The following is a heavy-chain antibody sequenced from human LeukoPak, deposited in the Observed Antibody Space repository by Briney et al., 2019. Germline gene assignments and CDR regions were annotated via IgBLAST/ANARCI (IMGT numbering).Heavy chain of an antibody. V-gene: IGHV1-46*01. CDR2: INPSGGST. D-gene: IGHD3-10*01. CDR3: ARGVTMVRGVKFLAYYYYGMDV. J-gene: IGHJ6*02. CDR1: GYTFTSYY. Sequence: ASVKVSCKASGYTFTSYYMHWVRQAPGQGLEWMGIINPSGGSTSYAQKFQGRVTMTRDTSTSTVYMELSSLRSEDTAVYYCARGVTMVRGVKFLAYYYYGMDVWGQETTVTVSS.